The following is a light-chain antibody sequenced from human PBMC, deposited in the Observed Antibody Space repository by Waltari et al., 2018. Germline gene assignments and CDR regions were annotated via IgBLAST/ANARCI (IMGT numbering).Light chain of an antibody. V-gene: IGKV1-5*03. CDR1: QSIVVW. CDR2: KAS. Sequence: DIQVTQSPSTLSASVGDRVTITCRASQSIVVWLAWYQQKPGKAPRLLIYKASYLESGVPSRFSGSGSGTAFTPTISSLQADDFATYYCLQYNSYPWTFGQGTKVEIK. J-gene: IGKJ1*01. CDR3: LQYNSYPWT.